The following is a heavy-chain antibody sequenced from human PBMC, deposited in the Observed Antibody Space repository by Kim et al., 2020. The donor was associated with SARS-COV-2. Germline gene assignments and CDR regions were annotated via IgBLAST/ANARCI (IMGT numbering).Heavy chain of an antibody. D-gene: IGHD3-10*01. J-gene: IGHJ4*02. V-gene: IGHV3-11*01. CDR3: ARDLTMVRGVVDY. Sequence: YADSVKGRFTISRGNAKNSLYLQMNSLRAEDTAVYYCARDLTMVRGVVDYWGQGTLVTVSS.